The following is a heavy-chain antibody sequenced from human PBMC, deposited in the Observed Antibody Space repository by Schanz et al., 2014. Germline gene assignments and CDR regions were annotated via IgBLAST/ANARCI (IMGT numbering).Heavy chain of an antibody. CDR2: ISYDGSNK. Sequence: QVQLVESGGGVVQPGRSLRLSCAASGFTFSSYGMHWVRQAPGKGLEWVAVISYDGSNKYYADSVKGRFTISRDNSKNTLYLQMNSLRTEDTAVYYCASPSGYSDYGTYFDFWGQGTLVTVSS. D-gene: IGHD5-12*01. CDR1: GFTFSSYG. CDR3: ASPSGYSDYGTYFDF. J-gene: IGHJ4*02. V-gene: IGHV3-30*19.